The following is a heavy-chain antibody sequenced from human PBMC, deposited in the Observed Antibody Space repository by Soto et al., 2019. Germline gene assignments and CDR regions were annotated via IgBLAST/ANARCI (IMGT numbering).Heavy chain of an antibody. Sequence: SETLSLTCSVSGAALNSGNYYWSWIRQVPGKGLEWIGHIYVTGAVDYNPSLRDRITIPQDTSERQFSLNLRLVTAADTAVYYCARLRIATNNYKWFDPWGQGTLVTVSS. CDR1: GAALNSGNYY. V-gene: IGHV4-31*03. CDR3: ARLRIATNNYKWFDP. CDR2: IYVTGAV. D-gene: IGHD2-21*01. J-gene: IGHJ5*02.